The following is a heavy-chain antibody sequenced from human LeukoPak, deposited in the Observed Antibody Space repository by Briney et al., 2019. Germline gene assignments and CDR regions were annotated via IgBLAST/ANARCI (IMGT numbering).Heavy chain of an antibody. V-gene: IGHV4-34*01. CDR3: ARGRYYMDV. CDR2: INHSGST. J-gene: IGHJ6*03. CDR1: GGSFSGCY. Sequence: SETLSLTCAVYGGSFSGCYWSWIRQPPGKGLEWIGEINHSGSTNYNPSLKCRVTISVDTSKNQFSLKLSSVTAADTAVYYCARGRYYMDVWGKGTTVTVSS.